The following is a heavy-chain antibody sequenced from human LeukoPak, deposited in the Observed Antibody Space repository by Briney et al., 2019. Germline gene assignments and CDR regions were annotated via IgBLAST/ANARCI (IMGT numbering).Heavy chain of an antibody. CDR2: ISSSGSTI. V-gene: IGHV3-48*03. Sequence: GGSLRLPCAASGFTFSSYEMNWVRQAPGKGLEWVSYISSSGSTIYYADSVKGRFTISRDNAKNSLYLQMNSLRAEDTAVYYCARDEDGYFDYWGQGTLVTVSS. CDR3: ARDEDGYFDY. CDR1: GFTFSSYE. J-gene: IGHJ4*02. D-gene: IGHD2-15*01.